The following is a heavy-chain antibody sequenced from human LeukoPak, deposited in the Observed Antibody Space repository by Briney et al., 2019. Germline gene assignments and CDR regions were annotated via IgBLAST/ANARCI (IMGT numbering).Heavy chain of an antibody. J-gene: IGHJ4*02. CDR3: AGGIAVASTNLGRLRDEIVDY. D-gene: IGHD6-19*01. V-gene: IGHV1-69*04. CDR2: IIPILGIA. CDR1: GGTFSSYA. Sequence: SVKVSCKASGGTFSSYAISWVRQAPGQGLEWMGRIIPILGIANYAQKFQGRVTITVDKSTSTAYMELSSLRSEDTAVYYCAGGIAVASTNLGRLRDEIVDYWGQGTLVTVSS.